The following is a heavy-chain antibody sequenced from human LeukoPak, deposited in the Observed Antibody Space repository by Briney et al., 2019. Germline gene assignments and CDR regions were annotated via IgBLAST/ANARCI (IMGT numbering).Heavy chain of an antibody. CDR3: AKLPGGSSPGDLDC. V-gene: IGHV3-9*01. CDR1: GFTFDDYA. J-gene: IGHJ4*02. D-gene: IGHD1-26*01. CDR2: ISWNSGSI. Sequence: PGGSLRLSCAASGFTFDDYAMHWVRQAPGKGLEWVSGISWNSGSIGYADSVKGRFAISRDNAKNSLYLQMNSLRAEDTALYYCAKLPGGSSPGDLDCWGQGTLVTVSS.